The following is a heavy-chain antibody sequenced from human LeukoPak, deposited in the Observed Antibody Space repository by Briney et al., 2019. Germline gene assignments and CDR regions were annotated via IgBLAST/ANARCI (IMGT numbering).Heavy chain of an antibody. CDR1: GGSISSSSYY. V-gene: IGHV4-39*01. CDR3: ARHTGGGWYPGVGY. D-gene: IGHD6-19*01. J-gene: IGHJ4*02. CDR2: IYYSGST. Sequence: PSETLSLTCTVSGGSISSSSYYWGWIRQPPGKGLEWIGSIYYSGSTYYNPSLKSRVTISVDTSKNQFSLKLSSVTASDTAVYYCARHTGGGWYPGVGYWGQGTLVTVSS.